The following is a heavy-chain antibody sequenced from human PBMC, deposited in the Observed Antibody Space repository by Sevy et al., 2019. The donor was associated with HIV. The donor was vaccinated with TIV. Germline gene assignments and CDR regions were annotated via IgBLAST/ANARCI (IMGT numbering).Heavy chain of an antibody. J-gene: IGHJ4*02. CDR3: AKDLYYDTSLFDY. V-gene: IGHV3-23*01. CDR1: GFTFSIYA. D-gene: IGHD3-22*01. CDR2: ISGSYNST. Sequence: GGSLRLSCAASGFTFSIYAMSWVRQAPGKGLEWVSGISGSYNSTYYVDSVKGRFTISRDNSKNTLYLQMNSLRAEDTAVYYCAKDLYYDTSLFDYWGQGTLVTVSS.